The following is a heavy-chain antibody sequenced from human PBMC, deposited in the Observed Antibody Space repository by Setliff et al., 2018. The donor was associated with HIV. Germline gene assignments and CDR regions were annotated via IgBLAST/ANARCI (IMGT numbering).Heavy chain of an antibody. V-gene: IGHV1-18*01. CDR2: ISAYNGNT. Sequence: ASVTVSCKASGYNFINYGISWVREAPGQGLAWMGWISAYNGNTNYAQKFQGRFIMTSDMSTSTADIELRNLRSDDTAVYYCVRGPGEGNDAFDIWG. CDR3: VRGPGEGNDAFDI. CDR1: GYNFINYG. D-gene: IGHD2-21*01. J-gene: IGHJ3*02.